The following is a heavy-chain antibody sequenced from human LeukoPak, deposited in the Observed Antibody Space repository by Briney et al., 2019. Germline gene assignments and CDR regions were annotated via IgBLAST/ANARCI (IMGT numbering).Heavy chain of an antibody. Sequence: PGGSLRLSCAASGFTFNSYAMIWVRQAPGKGLESISSISTTGDRTYYADSVKGRFAISRDNSKNTLYLQMNSLRAEDTAVYYCARESGTGFDYWGQGTLVTVSS. D-gene: IGHD6-13*01. CDR3: ARESGTGFDY. CDR1: GFTFNSYA. CDR2: ISTTGDRT. V-gene: IGHV3-23*01. J-gene: IGHJ4*02.